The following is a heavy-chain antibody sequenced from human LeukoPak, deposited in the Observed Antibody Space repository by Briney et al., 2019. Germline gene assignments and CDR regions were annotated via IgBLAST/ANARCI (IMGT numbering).Heavy chain of an antibody. J-gene: IGHJ4*02. V-gene: IGHV3-23*01. Sequence: TGGSLRLSCAASGFTFSSYAMSWVRQAPGKGLEWVSSISGSGGSTYYADSVKGRFTISRDNSKNTLYLQMNSLRAEDTAVYYCARASGVVVGPPAVRAARIDHWGQGTLVTVSS. D-gene: IGHD2-2*01. CDR1: GFTFSSYA. CDR2: ISGSGGST. CDR3: ARASGVVVGPPAVRAARIDH.